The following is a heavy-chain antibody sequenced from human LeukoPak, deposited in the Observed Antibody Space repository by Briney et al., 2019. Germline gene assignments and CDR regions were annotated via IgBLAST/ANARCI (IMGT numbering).Heavy chain of an antibody. V-gene: IGHV3-21*04. D-gene: IGHD3-22*01. CDR3: AKDEYYYDSSGFGRFDP. J-gene: IGHJ5*02. Sequence: GGSLRLSCAASGFTFSSYSMNWVRQAPGKGLEWVSSISSSSSYIYYTDSVKGRFTISRDNSKNTLYLQMNSLRAGDTAVYYCAKDEYYYDSSGFGRFDPWGQGTLVTVSS. CDR2: ISSSSSYI. CDR1: GFTFSSYS.